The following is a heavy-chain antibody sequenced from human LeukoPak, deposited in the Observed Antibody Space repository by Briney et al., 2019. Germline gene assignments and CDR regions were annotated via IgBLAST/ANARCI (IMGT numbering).Heavy chain of an antibody. D-gene: IGHD6-19*01. Sequence: SETLSLTCAAYGGSFSGYYWSWIRQPPGKGLEWIGEINHSGSTNYNPSLKSRVTISVDTSKNQFSLKLSSVTAADTAVYYCAGRSSGWFGYWGQGTLVTVSS. J-gene: IGHJ4*02. CDR1: GGSFSGYY. V-gene: IGHV4-34*01. CDR3: AGRSSGWFGY. CDR2: INHSGST.